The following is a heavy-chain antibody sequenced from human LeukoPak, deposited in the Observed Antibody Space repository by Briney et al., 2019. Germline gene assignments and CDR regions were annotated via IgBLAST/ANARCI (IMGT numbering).Heavy chain of an antibody. CDR2: ISSDGNTI. Sequence: GGSLRLSCAASGFTFSSYEMNWVRQAPGKGLEWISYISSDGNTIYYADSVKGRFTISRDNGKNSLYLHMNSLRAEDTAVYYCTRAKPPYCRGGSCRTPGAFDIWGQGTVVTVSS. CDR3: TRAKPPYCRGGSCRTPGAFDI. V-gene: IGHV3-48*03. J-gene: IGHJ3*02. D-gene: IGHD2-15*01. CDR1: GFTFSSYE.